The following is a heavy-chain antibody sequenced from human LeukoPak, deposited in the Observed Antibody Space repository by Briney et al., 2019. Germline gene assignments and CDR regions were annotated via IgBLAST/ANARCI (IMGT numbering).Heavy chain of an antibody. CDR2: TYYRSKWYN. J-gene: IGHJ4*02. D-gene: IGHD6-19*01. CDR3: ARESARDSSGWIAFDY. V-gene: IGHV6-1*01. CDR1: GDSVSSNSAA. Sequence: SQTLSLTCAISGDSVSSNSAAWNWIRQSPSRGLEWLGRTYYRSKWYNDYAVSVKSRITINPDTSKNQFSLQLNSVTPEDTAVYYCARESARDSSGWIAFDYWGQGTLVTVSS.